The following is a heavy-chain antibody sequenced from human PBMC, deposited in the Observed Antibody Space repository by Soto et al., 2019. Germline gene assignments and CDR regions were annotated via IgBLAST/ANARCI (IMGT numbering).Heavy chain of an antibody. CDR1: GFTFGDYA. J-gene: IGHJ1*01. Sequence: GGSLRLSCTASGFTFGDYAMSWFRQAPGKGLEWVGFIRSKAYGGTTEYAASVKGRFTISRDDSKSIAYLQMNSLKTEDTAVYYCTREALLLFFEGHPSRRYLHSGQRNPLPVSA. CDR2: IRSKAYGGTT. CDR3: TREALLLFFEGHPSRRYLH. V-gene: IGHV3-49*03. D-gene: IGHD3-3*01.